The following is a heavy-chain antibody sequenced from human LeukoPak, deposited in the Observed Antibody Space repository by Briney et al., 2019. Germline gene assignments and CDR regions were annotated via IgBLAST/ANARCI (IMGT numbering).Heavy chain of an antibody. D-gene: IGHD3-10*01. CDR2: ISGSGGNT. CDR3: AKDATYYYGSGSPSDY. CDR1: GFTFSSYA. Sequence: TGGSLRLSCAASGFTFSSYAMSWVRQAPGKGLEWVSAISGSGGNTYYADSVKGRFTISRDNSKNTLYLQMNSLRAEDTAVYYCAKDATYYYGSGSPSDYWGQGTLVTVSS. J-gene: IGHJ4*02. V-gene: IGHV3-23*01.